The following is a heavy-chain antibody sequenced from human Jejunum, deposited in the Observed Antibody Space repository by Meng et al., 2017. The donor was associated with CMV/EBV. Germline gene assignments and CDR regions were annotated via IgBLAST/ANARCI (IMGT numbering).Heavy chain of an antibody. CDR3: ARDKGAGLLYLDY. J-gene: IGHJ4*02. Sequence: SGFTFSNYAMHWVRQAPGKGLEWVAVISYDASYKYYADSVKGRFTISRDSSKNTVHLQMNSLRPEDMAVYYCARDKGAGLLYLDYWGQGTLVTVSS. D-gene: IGHD2/OR15-2a*01. CDR2: ISYDASYK. V-gene: IGHV3-30-3*01. CDR1: GFTFSNYA.